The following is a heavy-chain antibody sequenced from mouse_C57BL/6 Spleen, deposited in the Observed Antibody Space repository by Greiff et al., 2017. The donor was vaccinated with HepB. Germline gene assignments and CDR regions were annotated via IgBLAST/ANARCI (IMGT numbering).Heavy chain of an antibody. D-gene: IGHD2-4*01. V-gene: IGHV1-64*01. CDR3: ARWHYDYDDGAMDY. CDR2: IHPNSGST. J-gene: IGHJ4*01. Sequence: VQLQQPGAELVKPGASVKLSCKASGYTFTSYWMHWVKQRPGQGLEWIGMIHPNSGSTNYNEKFKSKATLTVDKSSSTAYMQLSSLTSEDSAVYYCARWHYDYDDGAMDYWGQGTSVTVSS. CDR1: GYTFTSYW.